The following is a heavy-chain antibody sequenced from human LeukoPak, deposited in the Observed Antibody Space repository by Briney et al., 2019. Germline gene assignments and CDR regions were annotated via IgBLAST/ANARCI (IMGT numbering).Heavy chain of an antibody. CDR1: GLSFSSYG. Sequence: PGASLRLSCAASGLSFSSYGMRWVRQAPGEGVEGGSGTNGGIDYTYYADSVRRQFSISIDNSNNTLYLQMSSLTANATAVYYCSKGANIGGDYGVFDYWGQGTLVTVSS. CDR2: TNGGIDYT. CDR3: SKGANIGGDYGVFDY. J-gene: IGHJ4*02. D-gene: IGHD4-17*01. V-gene: IGHV3-23*01.